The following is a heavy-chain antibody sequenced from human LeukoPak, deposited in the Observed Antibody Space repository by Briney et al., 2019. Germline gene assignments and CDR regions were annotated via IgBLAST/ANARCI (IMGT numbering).Heavy chain of an antibody. CDR2: ISWNSGNI. V-gene: IGHV3-9*01. J-gene: IGHJ4*02. CDR1: GFSFGNYV. CDR3: ARDPSYSSSSPYFDY. Sequence: GGSLKLSCAAAGFSFGNYVINWVRQAPGKGLEWVSGISWNSGNIEYADSVKGRFTISRDNAKKSLFLQMNSLRAEDTALYYCARDPSYSSSSPYFDYWGQGVLVTVSS. D-gene: IGHD6-6*01.